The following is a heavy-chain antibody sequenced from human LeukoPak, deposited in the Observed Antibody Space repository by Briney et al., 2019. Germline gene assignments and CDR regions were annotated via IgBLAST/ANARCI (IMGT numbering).Heavy chain of an antibody. CDR2: IYHSGST. Sequence: SETLSLTCTVSGDSISSYYWSWIRQPPEKGLEWIGDIYHSGSTNYNPSLKSRVTISVDTSKNQFSLKLNSVTAADTAVYYCARDEPVTHDAFGIWGQGTMVTVSS. D-gene: IGHD4-17*01. V-gene: IGHV4-59*01. CDR3: ARDEPVTHDAFGI. CDR1: GDSISSYY. J-gene: IGHJ3*02.